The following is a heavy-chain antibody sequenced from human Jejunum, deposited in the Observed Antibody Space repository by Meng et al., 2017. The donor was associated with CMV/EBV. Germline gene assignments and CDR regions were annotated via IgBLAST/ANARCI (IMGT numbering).Heavy chain of an antibody. D-gene: IGHD2/OR15-2a*01. V-gene: IGHV3-73*02. CDR1: GFTFSDSD. J-gene: IGHJ4*02. Sequence: GQLVESGGGFVQPGGSLKLSCAASGFTFSDSDIHWVRQASGKGLEWVGRIRTKVNSYATAYAASVTGRFTISRDDSKNTAYLQMNSLKTEDTAVYYCIRHERTFQRDWGQGTLVTVSS. CDR2: IRTKVNSYAT. CDR3: IRHERTFQRD.